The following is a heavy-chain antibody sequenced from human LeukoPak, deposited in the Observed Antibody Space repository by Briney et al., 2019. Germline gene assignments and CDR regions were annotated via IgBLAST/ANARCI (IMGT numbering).Heavy chain of an antibody. CDR1: GFIFSSYG. CDR2: LRSDGSHK. D-gene: IGHD1-26*01. J-gene: IGHJ4*02. Sequence: GGSLRLSCAASGFIFSSYGMHWVRQAPGKGLEWVAFLRSDGSHKCYADSVKGRFTISRDNSKNTLYLQMNSLRAEDTAVYYCAISGSYWAWAHWGQGTLVTISS. V-gene: IGHV3-30*02. CDR3: AISGSYWAWAH.